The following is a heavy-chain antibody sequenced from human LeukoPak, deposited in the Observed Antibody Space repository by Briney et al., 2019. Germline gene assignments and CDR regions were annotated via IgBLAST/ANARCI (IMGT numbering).Heavy chain of an antibody. CDR2: IYYSGST. J-gene: IGHJ3*02. CDR3: ARDYCGSTSCHLGAFDI. D-gene: IGHD2-2*01. V-gene: IGHV4-31*03. Sequence: SETLSLTCTVSGGSISSGGYYWSWIRQHPGKGLEWIGYIYYSGSTYYNPSLKSRVTISVDTSKNQFSLKLSSVTAADTAVYYCARDYCGSTSCHLGAFDIWGQGTMVTVSS. CDR1: GGSISSGGYY.